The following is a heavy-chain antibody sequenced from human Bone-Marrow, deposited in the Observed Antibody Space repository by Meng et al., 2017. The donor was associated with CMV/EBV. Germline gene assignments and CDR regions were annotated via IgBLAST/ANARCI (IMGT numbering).Heavy chain of an antibody. CDR2: IKQDGSEK. CDR1: GFTFSSYS. V-gene: IGHV3-7*01. D-gene: IGHD2-2*01. CDR3: ARRLGYCSSTSCYWSYYYYGMDV. J-gene: IGHJ6*02. Sequence: GESLKISCAASGFTFSSYSMNWVRQAPGKGLEWVANIKQDGSEKYYVDSVKGRFTISRDNAKNSLYLQMNSLRAEDTAVYYCARRLGYCSSTSCYWSYYYYGMDVWGQGTTVTVSS.